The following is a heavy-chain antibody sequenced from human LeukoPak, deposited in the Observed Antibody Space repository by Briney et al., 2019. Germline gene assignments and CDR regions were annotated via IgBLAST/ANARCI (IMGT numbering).Heavy chain of an antibody. CDR2: ISLTGLT. Sequence: SETLSLTCGVSGGSISNTNWWSWVRQPPGQGLEWIGEISLTGLTHYNPSLGSRVTVSPDKSKNQLSLNLTSVTAADTAVYYCSRENGAFSPFGYWGQGTLVTVLS. CDR3: SRENGAFSPFGY. D-gene: IGHD2-8*01. CDR1: GGSISNTNW. J-gene: IGHJ4*02. V-gene: IGHV4-4*02.